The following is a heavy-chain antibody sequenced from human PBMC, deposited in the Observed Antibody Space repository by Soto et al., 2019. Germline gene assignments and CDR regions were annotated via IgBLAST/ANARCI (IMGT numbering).Heavy chain of an antibody. V-gene: IGHV1-2*02. J-gene: IGHJ5*02. CDR1: GYTFTGYY. CDR3: ARGRYGSGRGPYWFDP. D-gene: IGHD3-10*01. Sequence: ASVKVSCKASGYTFTGYYMHWVRQAPGQGLEWMGWINPNSGGTNYAQKFQGRVTISVDTSKNQFSLKLSSVTAADTAVYYCARGRYGSGRGPYWFDPWGQGTLVTVSS. CDR2: INPNSGGT.